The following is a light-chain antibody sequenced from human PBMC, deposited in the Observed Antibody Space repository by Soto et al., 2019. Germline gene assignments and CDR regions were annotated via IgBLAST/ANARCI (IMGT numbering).Light chain of an antibody. V-gene: IGKV3-20*01. CDR3: QQYGSSIT. CDR2: GAS. CDR1: RSVSSSN. Sequence: EIVLTQSPGTLSLSPGERATLSCRASRSVSSSNLAWYQQKRGQAPRLLIYGASSRATGIPDRFSGSGSGTDFTLIIKRLEPEDFAVYYCQQYGSSITFGQGTRLEIK. J-gene: IGKJ5*01.